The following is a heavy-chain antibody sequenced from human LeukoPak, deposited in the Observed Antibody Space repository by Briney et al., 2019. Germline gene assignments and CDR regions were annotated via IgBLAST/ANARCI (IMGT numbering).Heavy chain of an antibody. CDR2: ISGSGGST. CDR1: GFTFSSYA. V-gene: IGHV3-23*01. Sequence: QPGGPLRLSCAASGFTFSSYAMSWVRQAPGKGLEWVSAISGSGGSTYYADSVKGRFTISRDNSKNTLYLQMNSLRTEDTAVYYCARDQRIGGYSYGLTGNFDYWGQGTLVTVSS. D-gene: IGHD5-18*01. J-gene: IGHJ4*02. CDR3: ARDQRIGGYSYGLTGNFDY.